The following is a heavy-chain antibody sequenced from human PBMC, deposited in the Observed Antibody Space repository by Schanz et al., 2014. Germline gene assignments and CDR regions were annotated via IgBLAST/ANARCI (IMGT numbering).Heavy chain of an antibody. V-gene: IGHV3-48*01. D-gene: IGHD3-10*01. Sequence: QLVGSGGGLIQPGGSLRLSCTASGFAFSSYSMNWVRQAPGKGLEWVSYISSSGTTIYYADSVKGRFTISRDNAKNSLLLQMNSLRVEDTAVYYCARLTVGYGSGIWDVWGQGTSVTGSS. J-gene: IGHJ6*02. CDR3: ARLTVGYGSGIWDV. CDR2: ISSSGTTI. CDR1: GFAFSSYS.